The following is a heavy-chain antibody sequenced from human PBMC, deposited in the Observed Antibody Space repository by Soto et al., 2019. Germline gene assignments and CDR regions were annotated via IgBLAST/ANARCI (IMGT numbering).Heavy chain of an antibody. Sequence: QLQLQESGPGLVKPSETLSLTCTVSGGSIRSGSYYWGWVRQPPGKGLEWIANFYSSGTTYYNPSLKSRVTLPVDASKNQSSLKLRSVTAADTAVYYCASSAVTDTRYGIGVWGQGTMVIVSS. D-gene: IGHD6-19*01. V-gene: IGHV4-39*01. CDR3: ASSAVTDTRYGIGV. J-gene: IGHJ6*02. CDR1: GGSIRSGSYY. CDR2: FYSSGTT.